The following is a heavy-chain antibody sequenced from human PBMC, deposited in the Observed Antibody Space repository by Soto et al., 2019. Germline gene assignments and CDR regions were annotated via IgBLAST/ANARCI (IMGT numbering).Heavy chain of an antibody. J-gene: IGHJ4*02. CDR2: ISSSSSYI. Sequence: GGSLRLSCAASGFTFSSYSMNWVRQAPGKGLEWVSSISSSSSYIYYADSVKGRFTISRDNAKNSLYLQMNSLSAEDTAVYYCASSSYDCWSGYPPHWGQGTLVTVSS. D-gene: IGHD3-3*01. CDR3: ASSSYDCWSGYPPH. CDR1: GFTFSSYS. V-gene: IGHV3-21*01.